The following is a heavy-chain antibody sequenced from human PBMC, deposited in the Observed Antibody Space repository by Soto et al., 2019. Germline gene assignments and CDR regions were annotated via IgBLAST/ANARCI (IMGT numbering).Heavy chain of an antibody. J-gene: IGHJ4*02. V-gene: IGHV3-33*01. CDR3: ARDKDYYDAPVY. Sequence: GALRLSCAASGFTFSSYGMHWVRQAPGKGLEWVAVIWYDGSNKYYADSVKGRFTISRDNSKNTLYLQMNSLRAEDTAVYYCARDKDYYDAPVYWGQGTLVTVSS. CDR2: IWYDGSNK. D-gene: IGHD3-22*01. CDR1: GFTFSSYG.